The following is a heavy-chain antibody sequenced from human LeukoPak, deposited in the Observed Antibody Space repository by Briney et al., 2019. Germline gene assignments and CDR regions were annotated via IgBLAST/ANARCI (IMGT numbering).Heavy chain of an antibody. CDR1: GGSISSYY. CDR2: IYYSGST. CDR3: ARAPSHYDSSGYYHPSWFDP. J-gene: IGHJ5*02. D-gene: IGHD3-22*01. Sequence: MTSETLSLTCTVSGGSISSYYWSWIRQPPGKGLEWIGYIYYSGSTNYNPSLKSRVTISVDTSKNQFSLKLSSVTAADTAVYYCARAPSHYDSSGYYHPSWFDPWGQGTLVTVSS. V-gene: IGHV4-59*01.